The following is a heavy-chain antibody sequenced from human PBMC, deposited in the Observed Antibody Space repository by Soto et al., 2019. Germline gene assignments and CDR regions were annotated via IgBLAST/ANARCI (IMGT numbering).Heavy chain of an antibody. CDR2: SRNKANSYST. Sequence: EVQLVESGGGLVQPGGSLRLSCAASGFTFSDHYMDWFRQAPGKWLEWVGRSRNKANSYSTEYAASVKGRFTISRDESKNSLYLQMNSLKTEDTAVYYCAMFSGSYTRGLDYWGQGTLVTVSS. J-gene: IGHJ4*02. CDR1: GFTFSDHY. V-gene: IGHV3-72*01. CDR3: AMFSGSYTRGLDY. D-gene: IGHD1-26*01.